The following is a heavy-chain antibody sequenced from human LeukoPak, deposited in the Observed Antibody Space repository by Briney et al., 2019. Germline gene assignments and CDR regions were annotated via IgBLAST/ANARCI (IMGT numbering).Heavy chain of an antibody. V-gene: IGHV1-18*01. D-gene: IGHD4-17*01. CDR3: ATVPLYGDNFDY. CDR1: GYTFTSYG. Sequence: GASVKVSCKASGYTFTSYGISWVRQAPGQGLEWMGWISAYNGNTNYAQKLQGRVTMTEDTSTDTAYMELSSLRSEDTAVYYCATVPLYGDNFDYWGQGTLVTVSS. J-gene: IGHJ4*02. CDR2: ISAYNGNT.